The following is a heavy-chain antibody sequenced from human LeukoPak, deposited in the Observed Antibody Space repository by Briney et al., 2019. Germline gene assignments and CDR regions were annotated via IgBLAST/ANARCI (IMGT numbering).Heavy chain of an antibody. CDR2: IKQDRSEK. V-gene: IGHV3-7*01. Sequence: GGSLRLSCAASGFTFTNYWMSWVRQAPGKGLELVANIKQDRSEKYYVDSVKGRFTISRDNAKNSLYLQMSSLRVEDTAVYYCTRDPRHLDSWGQGTLVTVSS. CDR3: TRDPRHLDS. CDR1: GFTFTNYW. D-gene: IGHD6-6*01. J-gene: IGHJ4*02.